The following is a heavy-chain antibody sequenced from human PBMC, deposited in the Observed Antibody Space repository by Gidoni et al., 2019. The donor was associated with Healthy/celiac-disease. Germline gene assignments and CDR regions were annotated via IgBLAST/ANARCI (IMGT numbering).Heavy chain of an antibody. J-gene: IGHJ5*02. CDR1: GGSISSGDYY. CDR3: ARAGRDYDFWSGYPFDP. CDR2: IYYSGST. V-gene: IGHV4-30-4*01. Sequence: QVQLQESGPGLVKPSQTLSLTCTVSGGSISSGDYYWSWIRQPPGKGLEWIGYIYYSGSTYYNPSLKSRVTISVDTSKNQFSLKLSSVTAADTAVYYCARAGRDYDFWSGYPFDPWGQGTLVTVSS. D-gene: IGHD3-3*01.